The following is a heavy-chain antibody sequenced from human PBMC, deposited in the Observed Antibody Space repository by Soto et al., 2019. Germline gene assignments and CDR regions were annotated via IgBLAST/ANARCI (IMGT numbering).Heavy chain of an antibody. Sequence: GASVKVSCKASGYNFASNHMHWVRQIPGQGLEWMGIINPTDESTSYAQKFRGRVTLTRDTPTNTDYMELSGLTSEDTAVYYCARDRFGSWTFDYWGQGTLVTVSS. CDR1: GYNFASNH. D-gene: IGHD6-13*01. CDR2: INPTDEST. CDR3: ARDRFGSWTFDY. J-gene: IGHJ4*02. V-gene: IGHV1-46*01.